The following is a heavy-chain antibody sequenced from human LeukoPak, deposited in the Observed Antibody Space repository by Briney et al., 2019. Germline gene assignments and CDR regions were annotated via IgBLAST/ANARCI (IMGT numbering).Heavy chain of an antibody. CDR2: INPSGGST. D-gene: IGHD6-6*01. J-gene: IGHJ1*01. Sequence: ASVKVSCKASGYTFTSYYMHWVRQAPGQGLEWMGIINPSGGSTSYAQMFQGRVTMTRDTSTSTVYMELNSLRSEDTAVYYCARGRSIAARPGYFQHWGQGTLVTVSS. CDR1: GYTFTSYY. V-gene: IGHV1-46*01. CDR3: ARGRSIAARPGYFQH.